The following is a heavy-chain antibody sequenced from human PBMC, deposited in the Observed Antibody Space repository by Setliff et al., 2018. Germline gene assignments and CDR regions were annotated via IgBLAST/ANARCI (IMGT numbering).Heavy chain of an antibody. CDR1: GFIFGRYA. CDR3: AKFISYYYYGMDG. V-gene: IGHV3-23*01. CDR2: ISGDGDTT. Sequence: PGGSLRLSCEGSGFIFGRYAMGWVRQAPGKGLEWLSSISGDGDTTYNADSVNGRFTISRDNSKNTLYLQMNSLSGDDTAVYYCAKFISYYYYGMDGWGQGTTVTVSS. J-gene: IGHJ6*02.